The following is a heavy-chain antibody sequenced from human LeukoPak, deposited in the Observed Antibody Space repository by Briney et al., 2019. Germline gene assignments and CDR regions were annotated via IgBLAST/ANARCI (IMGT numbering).Heavy chain of an antibody. CDR1: SGSFSGYY. Sequence: SETLSLTCAVYSGSFSGYYWSWIRQPPGKGLEWIGEINHSGSTNYNPSLKSRVTISVDTSKNQFSLKLSSVTAADTAVYYCARVKTGYSYGYKIDAFDIWGQGTMVTVSS. J-gene: IGHJ3*02. CDR2: INHSGST. CDR3: ARVKTGYSYGYKIDAFDI. D-gene: IGHD5-18*01. V-gene: IGHV4-34*01.